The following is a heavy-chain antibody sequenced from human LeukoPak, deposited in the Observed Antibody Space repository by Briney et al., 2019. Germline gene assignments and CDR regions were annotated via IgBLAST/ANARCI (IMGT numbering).Heavy chain of an antibody. D-gene: IGHD3-3*01. J-gene: IGHJ5*02. CDR1: GGSISSSSYY. Sequence: SETLSLTCTVSGGSISSSSYYWGWIRQPPGKGLEWIGSIYYSGSTYYNPSLKSRVTISVDTSKNQFSLKLSSVTAADTAVYYCASLGRWSATGWFDPWGQGTLVTVSS. V-gene: IGHV4-39*01. CDR3: ASLGRWSATGWFDP. CDR2: IYYSGST.